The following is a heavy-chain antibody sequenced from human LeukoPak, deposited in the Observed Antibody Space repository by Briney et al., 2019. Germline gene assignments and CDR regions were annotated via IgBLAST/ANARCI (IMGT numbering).Heavy chain of an antibody. V-gene: IGHV1-69*13. CDR3: ASSIDSSGGYDAFDI. Sequence: ASVKVSCKASGGTFSSYAISWVRQAPGQGLEWMGGIIPIFGTANYAQKFQGRVTITADESTSTAYMELSSLRSEDTAVYYCASSIDSSGGYDAFDIWGQGTMVTVPS. CDR1: GGTFSSYA. CDR2: IIPIFGTA. J-gene: IGHJ3*02. D-gene: IGHD3-22*01.